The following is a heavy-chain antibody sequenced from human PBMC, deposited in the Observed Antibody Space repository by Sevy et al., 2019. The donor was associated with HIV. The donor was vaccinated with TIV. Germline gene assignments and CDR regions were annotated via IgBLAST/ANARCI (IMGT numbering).Heavy chain of an antibody. CDR1: GYTFTGYY. V-gene: IGHV1-2*02. J-gene: IGHJ4*02. Sequence: ASVKVSCKASGYTFTGYYMHWMRQAPGQGLEWMGWINPDGGGPIYAPKFQDRVTLTRDTSISTAYMDLSRLKSDDTAVYYCVRDDRDGYFEYWGQGTLVTVSS. CDR2: INPDGGGP. CDR3: VRDDRDGYFEY.